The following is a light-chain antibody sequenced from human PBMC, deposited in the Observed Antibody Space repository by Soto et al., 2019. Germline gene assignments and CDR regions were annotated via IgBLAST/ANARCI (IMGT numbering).Light chain of an antibody. Sequence: DIQMTQSPSSLSASVGDRVTITCRASQSIGKHLNWYQQKPGRAPKLLIHSASALPSGVQSRFSGSGSGTEFTLTMRGLQPEDFASYYCQQGHSTPYTVGQGTKVDIK. CDR3: QQGHSTPYT. CDR1: QSIGKH. J-gene: IGKJ2*01. V-gene: IGKV1-39*01. CDR2: SAS.